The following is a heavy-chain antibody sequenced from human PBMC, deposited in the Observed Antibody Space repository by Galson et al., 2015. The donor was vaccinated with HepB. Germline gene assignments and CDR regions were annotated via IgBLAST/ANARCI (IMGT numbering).Heavy chain of an antibody. CDR3: AKGPSTASSTSWFAS. V-gene: IGHV3-23*01. J-gene: IGHJ4*02. CDR1: GFTFSTYA. CDR2: IRDSGGST. D-gene: IGHD6-13*01. Sequence: SLRLSCAASGFTFSTYAMSWVRQAPGKGLEWVSDIRDSGGSTYYADSVKGRFTISRDNSKNTLFLQMNSLRAEDTAIYYCAKGPSTASSTSWFASWGQGTLVTVSS.